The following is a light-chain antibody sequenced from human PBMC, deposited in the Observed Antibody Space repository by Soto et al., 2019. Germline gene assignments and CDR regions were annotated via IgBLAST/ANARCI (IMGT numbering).Light chain of an antibody. J-gene: IGKJ2*01. CDR2: AAF. Sequence: DIQMTQSPSSLSASVGDTVTITCRASQSITSYLNWYQHKPRKAPKLLIYAAFSLQSGVPSRFSGSGSGTEFTLTISSLQPEDFATYYCQQSYSSPGMYTFGQGTKVDIK. V-gene: IGKV1-39*01. CDR3: QQSYSSPGMYT. CDR1: QSITSY.